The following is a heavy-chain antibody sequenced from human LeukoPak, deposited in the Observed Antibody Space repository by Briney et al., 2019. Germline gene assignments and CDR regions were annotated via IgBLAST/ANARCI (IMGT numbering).Heavy chain of an antibody. CDR1: GFTFSSYW. CDR2: IKQDGSEK. Sequence: PGGSLRLSCAASGFTFSSYWMSWVRQAPGKGLEWVANIKQDGSEKYYVDSVKGRFTISRDNAKNSLYLQMNSLRAEDTAVYYCARVLGATLYAFDIWGQGTMVTVSS. J-gene: IGHJ3*02. V-gene: IGHV3-7*01. D-gene: IGHD3-10*01. CDR3: ARVLGATLYAFDI.